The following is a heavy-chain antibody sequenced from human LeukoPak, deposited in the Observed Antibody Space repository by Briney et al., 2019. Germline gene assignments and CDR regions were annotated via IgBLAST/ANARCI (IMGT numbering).Heavy chain of an antibody. V-gene: IGHV3-74*01. J-gene: IGHJ4*02. D-gene: IGHD5-24*01. CDR3: ARGGVEPVDY. CDR2: INTDGSTT. Sequence: GGSLRLSCTVSGFTFSSYWMHWVRQAPGMGLVWVSRINTDGSTTSYADSVKGRFTISRDNAKNTLYLQVNSLRAEDTAVYYCARGGVEPVDYWGQGTLVTVSS. CDR1: GFTFSSYW.